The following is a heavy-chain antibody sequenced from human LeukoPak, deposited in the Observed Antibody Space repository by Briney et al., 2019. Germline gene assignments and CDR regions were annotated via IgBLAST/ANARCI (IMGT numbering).Heavy chain of an antibody. V-gene: IGHV3-48*03. CDR2: ISSSGSTI. CDR3: ARDHCSSTSCYTDY. J-gene: IGHJ4*02. D-gene: IGHD2-2*02. Sequence: QPGRSLRLSCAASGFTFSSYEMNWVRQAPGKGLEWVSYISSSGSTIYYADSVKGRFTISRDNAKNSLYLQMNSLRAEDTAVYYCARDHCSSTSCYTDYWGQGTLVTVSS. CDR1: GFTFSSYE.